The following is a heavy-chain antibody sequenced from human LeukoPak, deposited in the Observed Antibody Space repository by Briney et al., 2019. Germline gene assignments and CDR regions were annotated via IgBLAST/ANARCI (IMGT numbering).Heavy chain of an antibody. CDR2: ISYNGAST. V-gene: IGHV3-23*01. Sequence: LPGGSLRLSCVASGFTFGDVDMSWVRQAPGKGLEWVSAISYNGASTDYADSVKGRFAISRDNSKNTLYLQMNSLRAEDTAVYYCARRTGGTKDYWGQGTQVTVSS. D-gene: IGHD7-27*01. CDR1: GFTFGDVD. J-gene: IGHJ4*02. CDR3: ARRTGGTKDY.